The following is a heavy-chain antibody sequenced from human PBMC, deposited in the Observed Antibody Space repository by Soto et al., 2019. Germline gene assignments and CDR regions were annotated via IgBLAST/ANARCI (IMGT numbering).Heavy chain of an antibody. J-gene: IGHJ4*02. V-gene: IGHV1-18*01. CDR3: ARDNVVTPGPVDY. CDR1: GYTFTSYG. Sequence: GASVKIACEASGYTFTSYGIGGVRKAPGQGLEWMGWISAYNGNTNYAQKLQGRVTMTTDTSTSTAYMELRSLRSDDTAVYYCARDNVVTPGPVDYWGQGTLVTVSS. CDR2: ISAYNGNT. D-gene: IGHD3-22*01.